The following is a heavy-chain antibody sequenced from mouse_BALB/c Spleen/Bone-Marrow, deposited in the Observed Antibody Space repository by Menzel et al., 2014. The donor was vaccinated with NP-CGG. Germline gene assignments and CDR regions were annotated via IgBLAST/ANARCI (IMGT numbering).Heavy chain of an antibody. CDR2: ISRGGGYT. J-gene: IGHJ4*01. CDR1: GSTSSTYG. V-gene: IGHV5-6*01. D-gene: IGHD4-1*01. Sequence: EVMLVESGGDLVKLGGPRKSPGEPPGSTSSTYGRSWVRQNQDRRREGAETISRGGGYTNFPDSVKGRFTISRDNANNTLYLQMSSLKSEDTAMYYCTRQRNWDHYAMDYWGQGTSVTVSS. CDR3: TRQRNWDHYAMDY.